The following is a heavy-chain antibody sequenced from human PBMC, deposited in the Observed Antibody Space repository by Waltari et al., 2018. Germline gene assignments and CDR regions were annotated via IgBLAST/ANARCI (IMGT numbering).Heavy chain of an antibody. CDR2: IRGGGVRR. CDR1: GFPFSSYA. V-gene: IGHV3-23*01. J-gene: IGHJ4*02. Sequence: EVQLLESGGGLVQPGGSLRLSCAASGFPFSSYAMSWVLQAPGKGRERGEAIRGGGVRRSYADSVKGRFNISRDNSKNTRYLKRNSLRAGETAVDYGAKDGVRGVGGYFDYWGQGTLVTVSS. CDR3: AKDGVRGVGGYFDY. D-gene: IGHD3-10*01.